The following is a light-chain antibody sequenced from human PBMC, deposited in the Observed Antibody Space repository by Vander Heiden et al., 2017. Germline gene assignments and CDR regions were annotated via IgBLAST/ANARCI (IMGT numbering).Light chain of an antibody. CDR3: CSHTRSSTLV. J-gene: IGLJ1*01. CDR2: EVS. Sequence: QSALTQPASVSVSPGQSITISCTGTSSDISDHDHVSWYQQHPGKVPKVIIYEVSKRPSGVSNRFSGSKSGNTASLTISGLQAEDDADYYCCSHTRSSTLVFGTGTKVTAL. V-gene: IGLV2-14*01. CDR1: SSDISDHDH.